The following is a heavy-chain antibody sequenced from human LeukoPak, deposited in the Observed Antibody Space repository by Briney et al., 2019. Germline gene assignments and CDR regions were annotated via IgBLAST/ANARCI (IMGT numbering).Heavy chain of an antibody. CDR1: GFTFSSNW. CDR3: VRDLGGRSGH. D-gene: IGHD1-26*01. V-gene: IGHV3-74*01. CDR2: INEDGSTT. J-gene: IGHJ4*02. Sequence: GGSLRPSCAASGFTFSSNWMHWVRQAPGKGLVWVSRINEDGSTTNYADSVKGRSTIFRDNAKNTLYLQMNSLRAEDTAVYYCVRDLGGRSGHWGQGTLVTVSS.